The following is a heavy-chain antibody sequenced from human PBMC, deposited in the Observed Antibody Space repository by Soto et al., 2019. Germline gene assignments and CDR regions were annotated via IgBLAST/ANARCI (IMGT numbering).Heavy chain of an antibody. CDR2: MNPNSGNT. V-gene: IGHV1-8*01. CDR1: GYTFTSYD. J-gene: IGHJ3*02. D-gene: IGHD3-3*01. Sequence: ASVKVSCKASGYTFTSYDINWVRQATGQGLEWMGWMNPNSGNTGYAQKFKGRVTMTRNTSISTAYMEMSSLRSEDTAVYYCASVFAYYFWSGYYPEEAVGFDIWGQGTMVTVSS. CDR3: ASVFAYYFWSGYYPEEAVGFDI.